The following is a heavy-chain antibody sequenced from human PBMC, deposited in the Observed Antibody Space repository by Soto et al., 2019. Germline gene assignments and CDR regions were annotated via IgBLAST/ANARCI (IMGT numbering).Heavy chain of an antibody. CDR1: GFTFSSYA. Sequence: VQMLESGGGLVQPGGSLRLSCAASGFTFSSYAMSWGRQAPGKGLEWVSAISGSVGSTYYAESVKGRFIISRDNSKNTMYLQMNSQRAEDTAVYYYAKDIVVVQAATDWLDPWGQGTLVTVSS. J-gene: IGHJ5*02. CDR2: ISGSVGST. V-gene: IGHV3-23*01. CDR3: AKDIVVVQAATDWLDP. D-gene: IGHD2-2*01.